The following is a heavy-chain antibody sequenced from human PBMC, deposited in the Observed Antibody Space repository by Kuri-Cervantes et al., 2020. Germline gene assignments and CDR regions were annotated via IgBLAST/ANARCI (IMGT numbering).Heavy chain of an antibody. CDR3: ATESRGGNWFDP. CDR1: GFTFSSYA. CDR2: ISYDGSNK. D-gene: IGHD1-26*01. Sequence: GGSLRLSCAASGFTFSSYAMHWVRQAPGKGLEWVAVISYDGSNKYYADSVKGRFTISRDNSKNTLYLQMNSLRAEDTAVYYCATESRGGNWFDPWGQGTLVTVSS. V-gene: IGHV3-30*01. J-gene: IGHJ5*02.